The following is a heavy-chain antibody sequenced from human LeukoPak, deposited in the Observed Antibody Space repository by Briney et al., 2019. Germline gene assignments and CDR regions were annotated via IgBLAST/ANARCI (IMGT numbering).Heavy chain of an antibody. CDR1: GFTFSSYS. D-gene: IGHD6-13*01. CDR2: ISSSSSYI. J-gene: IGHJ4*02. CDR3: ARESGPGIAAAGPDY. Sequence: GGSLRLSCAASGFTFSSYSMNWVRQAPGKGLEWVSSISSSSSYIYYADSVKGRFTISRDNAKNSLYLQMNSLRAEDTAVYYCARESGPGIAAAGPDYWGQGTLVTVSS. V-gene: IGHV3-21*01.